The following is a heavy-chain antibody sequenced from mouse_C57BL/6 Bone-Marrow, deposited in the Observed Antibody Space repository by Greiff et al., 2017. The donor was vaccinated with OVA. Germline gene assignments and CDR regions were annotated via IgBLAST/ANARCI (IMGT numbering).Heavy chain of an antibody. J-gene: IGHJ4*01. V-gene: IGHV10-3*01. CDR2: IRSKSSNYAT. CDR1: GFTFNTYA. Sequence: EVQGVESGGGLVQPKGSLKLSCAASGFTFNTYAMHWVRQAPGKGLEWVARIRSKSSNYATYYADSVKDRFTISRDDSQSMLYLQMNNLKTEDTAMYYCVRDGYYEDYYAMDYWGQGTSVTVSS. D-gene: IGHD2-3*01. CDR3: VRDGYYEDYYAMDY.